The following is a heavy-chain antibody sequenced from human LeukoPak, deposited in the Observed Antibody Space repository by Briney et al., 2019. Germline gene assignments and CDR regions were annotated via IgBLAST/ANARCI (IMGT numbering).Heavy chain of an antibody. Sequence: SETLSLTCAVYGGSFGGYCWSWIRQPPGKGLEWIGEINHSGSTNYNPSLKSRVTISVDTSKNQFSLKLSSVTAADTAVYYCARGGVLLWFGESYYFDYWGQGTLVTVSS. D-gene: IGHD3-10*01. V-gene: IGHV4-34*01. CDR2: INHSGST. J-gene: IGHJ4*02. CDR3: ARGGVLLWFGESYYFDY. CDR1: GGSFGGYC.